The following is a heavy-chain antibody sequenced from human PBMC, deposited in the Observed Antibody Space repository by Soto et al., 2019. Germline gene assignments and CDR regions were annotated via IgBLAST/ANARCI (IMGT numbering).Heavy chain of an antibody. CDR3: AKVLNGGSSVQNHGMDV. CDR1: GFTFSSYA. V-gene: IGHV3-23*01. Sequence: GGSLRLSCAASGFTFSSYAMSWVRQAPGKGLEWVSTISSTGGSTYYADSVKGRFTISRDNSRNTLFLQVNSLRAEDTAVYYCAKVLNGGSSVQNHGMDVWGQGTTVTVSS. J-gene: IGHJ6*02. CDR2: ISSTGGST. D-gene: IGHD2-15*01.